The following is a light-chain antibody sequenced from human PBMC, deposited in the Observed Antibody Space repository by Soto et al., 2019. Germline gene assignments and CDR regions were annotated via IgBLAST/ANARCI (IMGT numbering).Light chain of an antibody. CDR3: QHYNVWPLT. J-gene: IGKJ4*01. Sequence: EIVMTQSPVTLSVSPGDRATLSCRASQSVNSNLAWYQQKPGQTPKLLIYVASTRATGIPARFSGSGSGTEFTLTISSLQSEDFAVYYCQHYNVWPLTFGGGTKVEFK. CDR2: VAS. CDR1: QSVNSN. V-gene: IGKV3-15*01.